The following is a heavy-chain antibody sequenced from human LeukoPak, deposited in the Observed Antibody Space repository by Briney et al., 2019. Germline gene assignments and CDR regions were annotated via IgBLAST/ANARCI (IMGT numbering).Heavy chain of an antibody. CDR2: IYTSGST. Sequence: SETLSLTCTVSGGSISSYYWSWIRQPAGKGLEWIGRIYTSGSTNYNPSLKSRVTMSVDTSKNQFSLKLSSVTAADTAVYYCARGGRDGYNFDYFDYWGQGTLVTVSS. D-gene: IGHD5-24*01. CDR3: ARGGRDGYNFDYFDY. J-gene: IGHJ4*02. V-gene: IGHV4-4*07. CDR1: GGSISSYY.